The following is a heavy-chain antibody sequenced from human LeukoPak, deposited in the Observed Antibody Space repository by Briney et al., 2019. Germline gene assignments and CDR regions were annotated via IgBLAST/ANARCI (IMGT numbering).Heavy chain of an antibody. Sequence: PSETLSLTCTVSGGSISSYYCSWIRQPPGKGLEWHGYIYYSGSTNYSPFLKSRVTISVKPSKHQISLKLSSVTAADTAVYYCARVTGYMIEDYFDYWGQGTLVTVSS. CDR3: ARVTGYMIEDYFDY. CDR2: IYYSGST. D-gene: IGHD3-22*01. CDR1: GGSISSYY. J-gene: IGHJ4*02. V-gene: IGHV4-59*01.